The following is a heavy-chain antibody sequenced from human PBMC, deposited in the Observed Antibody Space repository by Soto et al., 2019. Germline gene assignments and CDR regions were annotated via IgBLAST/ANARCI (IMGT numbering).Heavy chain of an antibody. J-gene: IGHJ4*02. D-gene: IGHD1-7*01. V-gene: IGHV4-34*01. CDR1: GQSFSGHS. CDR2: ISESGST. Sequence: QVQLQQWGAGLVKPSETLSLSCAVYGQSFSGHSWAWIRQPPGKGLEWIGGISESGSTYYNPSLTSPLTISTDTSKNQLSLKLNSVTAADTAAYFCARGSGIVALPLELEDRNYDFWGQGTLVNVSS. CDR3: ARGSGIVALPLELEDRNYDF.